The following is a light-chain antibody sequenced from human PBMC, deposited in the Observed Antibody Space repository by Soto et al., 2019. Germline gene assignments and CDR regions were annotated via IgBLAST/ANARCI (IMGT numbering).Light chain of an antibody. CDR2: AAS. V-gene: IGKV1-39*01. J-gene: IGKJ5*01. CDR3: QQTYSTLSIT. CDR1: ESISRH. Sequence: DIQMTQSPSSLSASVGDRVTITCRASESISRHLNWYQQKPGKAPKILIYAASSLQNGVPSRFRGIGSGTDFTLTITNLQPADFAIYYCQQTYSTLSITFGQGTRL.